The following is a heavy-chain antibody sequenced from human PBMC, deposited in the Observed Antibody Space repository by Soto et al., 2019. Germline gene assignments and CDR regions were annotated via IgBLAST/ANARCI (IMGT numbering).Heavy chain of an antibody. D-gene: IGHD5-12*01. CDR3: XXXAGGSWILGS. CDR2: IWYDGTKK. CDR1: GFTFSSSG. V-gene: IGHV3-33*01. Sequence: QVHLVESGGGVVQPGRSLRLSCAASGFTFSSSGMLWVRQTPGKGLEWVALIWYDGTKKYYGDSVKGRFTISRDDSKXXXXXXXXXXXXXXXXXXXXXXXAGGSWILGSWGQGTLVTVSS. J-gene: IGHJ5*02.